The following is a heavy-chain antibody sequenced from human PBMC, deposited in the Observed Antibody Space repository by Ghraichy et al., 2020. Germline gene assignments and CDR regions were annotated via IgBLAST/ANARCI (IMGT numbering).Heavy chain of an antibody. D-gene: IGHD3-3*01. CDR2: IDHSGST. CDR3: ARREIRITIFGVVTKYNWFDP. CDR1: GGSFSGYY. J-gene: IGHJ5*02. V-gene: IGHV4-34*01. Sequence: SQTLSLTCAVYGGSFSGYYWSWIRQPPGKGLEWIGEIDHSGSTNYNPSLKSRVTISVDTSKNQFSLKLSSVTAADTAVYYCARREIRITIFGVVTKYNWFDPWGQGTLVTVSS.